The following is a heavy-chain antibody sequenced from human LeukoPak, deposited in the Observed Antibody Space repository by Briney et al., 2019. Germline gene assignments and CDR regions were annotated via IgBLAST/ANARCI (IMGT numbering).Heavy chain of an antibody. CDR3: ARASYLRYFGAFDY. Sequence: PSETLSLTCAVYGGSFSGYYWSWIRQPPGKELEWIGEINHSGSTNYNPSLKSRVTISVDTSKNQFSLKLSSVTAADTAVYYCARASYLRYFGAFDYWGQGTLVTVSS. V-gene: IGHV4-34*01. D-gene: IGHD3-9*01. J-gene: IGHJ4*02. CDR2: INHSGST. CDR1: GGSFSGYY.